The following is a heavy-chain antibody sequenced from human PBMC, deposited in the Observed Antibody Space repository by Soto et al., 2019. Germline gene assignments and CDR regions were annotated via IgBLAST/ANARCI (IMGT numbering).Heavy chain of an antibody. J-gene: IGHJ6*02. CDR1: GFSVSSSD. CDR3: GTSSRKDYHFAMDV. D-gene: IGHD6-6*01. CDR2: IYSGGST. Sequence: PGGSLRLSCAASGFSVSSSDMSWVRQVPGEGLERVSVIYSGGSTHDADYVKGWFSVSRDTAKNTVDLQMNSLRVDDTAVYYCGTSSRKDYHFAMDVWGQGTAVTVSS. V-gene: IGHV3-53*01.